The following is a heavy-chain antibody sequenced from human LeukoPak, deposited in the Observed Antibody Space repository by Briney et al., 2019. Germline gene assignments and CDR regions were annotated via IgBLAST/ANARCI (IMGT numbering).Heavy chain of an antibody. Sequence: GESLKISCKGSGYSFTSYWIGGVRQMPGKGLEWMGIIYPGDSDTRYSPSFQGQVTISADKSISTAYLQWSSLKASDTAMYYCATSNGDTAMAFSSFDYWGQGTLVTVSS. CDR2: IYPGDSDT. V-gene: IGHV5-51*01. CDR1: GYSFTSYW. D-gene: IGHD5-18*01. CDR3: ATSNGDTAMAFSSFDY. J-gene: IGHJ4*02.